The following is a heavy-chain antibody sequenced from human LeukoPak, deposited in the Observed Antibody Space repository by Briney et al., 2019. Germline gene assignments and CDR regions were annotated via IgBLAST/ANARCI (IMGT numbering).Heavy chain of an antibody. Sequence: GESLKISCKGSGYSFTSYWIGWVRQMPGKGLEWMGNIYPGDSDTRYSPSFQGQVTISADKSISTAYLQWSSLKASDTAMYYCARHSVYDFWSGYYPLYDYWGQGTLVTVSS. D-gene: IGHD3-3*01. CDR3: ARHSVYDFWSGYYPLYDY. CDR1: GYSFTSYW. J-gene: IGHJ4*02. V-gene: IGHV5-51*01. CDR2: IYPGDSDT.